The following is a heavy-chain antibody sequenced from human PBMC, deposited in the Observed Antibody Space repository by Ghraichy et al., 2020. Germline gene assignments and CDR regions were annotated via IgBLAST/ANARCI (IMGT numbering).Heavy chain of an antibody. CDR3: ARDPPIFGVVNDAFDI. CDR1: GGTFSSYT. D-gene: IGHD3-3*01. CDR2: IIPILGIA. V-gene: IGHV1-69*04. J-gene: IGHJ3*02. Sequence: SVKVSCKASGGTFSSYTISWVRQAPGQGLEWMGRIIPILGIANYAQKFQGRVTITADKSTSTAYMELSSLRSEDTAVYYCARDPPIFGVVNDAFDIWGQGTMVTVSS.